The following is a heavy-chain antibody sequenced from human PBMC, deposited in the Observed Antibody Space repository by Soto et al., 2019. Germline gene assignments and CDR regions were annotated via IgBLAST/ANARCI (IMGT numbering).Heavy chain of an antibody. CDR1: GYTFTSYA. CDR2: INAGNGNT. V-gene: IGHV1-3*01. D-gene: IGHD3-3*01. J-gene: IGHJ4*02. Sequence: ASVKVSCKASGYTFTSYAMHWVRQAPGQRLEWMGWINAGNGNTKYSQKFQGRVTITRDTSASTAYMELSSLRSEDTAVYYCALHNYDFWSGYYLIGYYFDYWGQGTLVTVSS. CDR3: ALHNYDFWSGYYLIGYYFDY.